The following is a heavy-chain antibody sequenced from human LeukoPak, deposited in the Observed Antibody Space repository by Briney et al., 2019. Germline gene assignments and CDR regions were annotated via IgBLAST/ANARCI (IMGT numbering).Heavy chain of an antibody. CDR3: ARAGPGGSSMSTAHFDY. CDR2: IIPIFGTA. V-gene: IGHV1-69*01. Sequence: SVKVSCKASGGTFSSYAISWVRQAPGQGLEWMGGIIPIFGTANYAQKFQDRVTITADESTSTAYMELSSLRSEDTAVYYCARAGPGGSSMSTAHFDYWGQGTLVTVSS. D-gene: IGHD2/OR15-2a*01. J-gene: IGHJ4*02. CDR1: GGTFSSYA.